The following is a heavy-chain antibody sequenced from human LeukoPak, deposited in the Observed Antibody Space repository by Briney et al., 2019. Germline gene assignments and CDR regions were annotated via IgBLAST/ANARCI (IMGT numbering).Heavy chain of an antibody. D-gene: IGHD3-22*01. V-gene: IGHV3-74*03. J-gene: IGHJ4*02. Sequence: GGSLRLSCAASGFTFSRDWMHCVRQAPGKRLVWVSRISDDRSITTYADSVHGRFTISTDNAKSTVFLQMHSLRVEDTAVYFCVRRYYEDNVYDRLFDFWGQGILVTVSS. CDR2: ISDDRSIT. CDR3: VRRYYEDNVYDRLFDF. CDR1: GFTFSRDW.